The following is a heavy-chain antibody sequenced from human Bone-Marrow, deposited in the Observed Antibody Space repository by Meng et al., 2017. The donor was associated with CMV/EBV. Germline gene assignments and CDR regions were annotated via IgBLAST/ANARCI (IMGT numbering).Heavy chain of an antibody. D-gene: IGHD1-14*01. V-gene: IGHV3-74*01. CDR2: INSDGSST. Sequence: LSLTASGFTFRSYWMHCVRQAPGKGLVWVSRINSDGSSTSYADSVKGRFTISRDNAKNTLYLQMNSLRAEDTAVYYCARLNPYYFDYWGQGTLVTVSS. J-gene: IGHJ4*02. CDR3: ARLNPYYFDY. CDR1: GFTFRSYW.